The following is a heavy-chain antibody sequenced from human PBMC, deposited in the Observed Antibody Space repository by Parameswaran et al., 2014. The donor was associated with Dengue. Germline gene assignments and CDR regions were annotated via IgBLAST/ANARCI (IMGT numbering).Heavy chain of an antibody. D-gene: IGHD1-26*01. V-gene: IGHV3-48*03. CDR2: ISSSGSTI. CDR3: AREVGATSWFDP. J-gene: IGHJ5*02. Sequence: KWIRQPPGKGLEWVSYISSSGSTIYYADSVKGRFTISRDNAKNSLYLQMNSLRAEDTAVYYCAREVGATSWFDPWGQGTLVTVSS.